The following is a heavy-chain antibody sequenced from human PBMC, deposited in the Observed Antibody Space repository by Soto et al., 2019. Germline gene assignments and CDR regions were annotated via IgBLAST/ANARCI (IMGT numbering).Heavy chain of an antibody. CDR3: ARHVSVLRQWLAYYYYGMDV. Sequence: SETLSLTCTVSGGSISSSSYYWGWIRQPPGKGLEWIGSIYYSGSTYYNPSLKSRVTISVDTSKNQFSLKLSSVTAADTAVYYCARHVSVLRQWLAYYYYGMDVWGQGTTVT. CDR2: IYYSGST. J-gene: IGHJ6*02. V-gene: IGHV4-39*01. CDR1: GGSISSSSYY. D-gene: IGHD6-19*01.